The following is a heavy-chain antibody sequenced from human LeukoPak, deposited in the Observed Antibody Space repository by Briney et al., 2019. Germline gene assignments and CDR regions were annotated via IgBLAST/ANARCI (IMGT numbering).Heavy chain of an antibody. CDR1: GGSISSSNW. D-gene: IGHD1-1*01. V-gene: IGHV4-4*02. J-gene: IGHJ5*02. Sequence: SETLSLTCAVSGGSISSSNWWSWVRQPPGKGLEWIGEIYHSGSTNYNPSLKSRVTISVDKSKNQFSLKLSSVTAADTAVYYCARVWTGTKNWFDPWGQGTLVTVSS. CDR2: IYHSGST. CDR3: ARVWTGTKNWFDP.